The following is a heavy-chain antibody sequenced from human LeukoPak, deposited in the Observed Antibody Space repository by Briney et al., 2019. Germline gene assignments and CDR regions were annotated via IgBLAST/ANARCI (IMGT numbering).Heavy chain of an antibody. D-gene: IGHD4-17*01. V-gene: IGHV3-21*01. CDR3: ARDRGVGYGDYF. J-gene: IGHJ4*01. CDR2: ISSSSSYI. CDR1: GFTFSSYS. Sequence: GGSLRLSCAASGFTFSSYSMNWVRQAPGKGLEWVSSISSSSSYIYYADSVKGRFTISRDNAKNSLYLQMNSLRAEDTAVYYCARDRGVGYGDYFWGHGTLVTVSS.